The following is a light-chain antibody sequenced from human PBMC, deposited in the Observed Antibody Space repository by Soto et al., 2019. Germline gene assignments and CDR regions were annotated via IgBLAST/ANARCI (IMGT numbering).Light chain of an antibody. Sequence: EIVMTQSPATLSVSPGERATLSCRASQSVSSNLAWYQQKPGQAPRLLIYGASTRATDIPARFSGSESGTEFTLTISSLQSKDFVVYYCQQYHDWPFTFGPGTKVEIK. CDR2: GAS. J-gene: IGKJ3*01. CDR3: QQYHDWPFT. CDR1: QSVSSN. V-gene: IGKV3-15*01.